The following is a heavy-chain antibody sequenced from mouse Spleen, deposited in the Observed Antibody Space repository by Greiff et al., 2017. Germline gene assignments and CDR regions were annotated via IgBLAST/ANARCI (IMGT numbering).Heavy chain of an antibody. CDR3: ARGDGYYGAMDY. D-gene: IGHD2-3*01. V-gene: IGHV5-16*01. Sequence: DVHLVESEGGLVQPGSSMKLSCTASGFTFSDYYMAWVRQVPEKGLEWVANINYDGSSTYYLDSLKSRFIISRDNAKNILYLQMSSLKSEDTATYYCARGDGYYGAMDYWGQGTSVTVSS. CDR1: GFTFSDYY. J-gene: IGHJ4*01. CDR2: INYDGSST.